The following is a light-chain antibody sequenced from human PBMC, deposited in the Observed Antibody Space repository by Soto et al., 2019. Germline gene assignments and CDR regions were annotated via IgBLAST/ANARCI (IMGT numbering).Light chain of an antibody. CDR2: GAS. CDR3: QQYGSSPLT. J-gene: IGKJ4*01. Sequence: EIVLTDSPGTLSLSQWEIATLSCRASQSVSNSYLAWYQQKPGQAPRLLIYGASSRATGIPDRFSGSGSGTDFTLTISRLEPEDFAVHYCQQYGSSPLTFGGATKVDIK. CDR1: QSVSNSY. V-gene: IGKV3-20*01.